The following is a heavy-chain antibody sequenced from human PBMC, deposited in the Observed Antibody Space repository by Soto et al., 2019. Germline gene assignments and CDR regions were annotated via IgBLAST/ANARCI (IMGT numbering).Heavy chain of an antibody. CDR3: AKDYIGVADAFDI. CDR1: GFTFNTYA. CDR2: VSGSGATT. D-gene: IGHD2-15*01. J-gene: IGHJ3*02. Sequence: PGGSLRLSCAAFGFTFNTYAMTWVRQAPGKGLEWVSGVSGSGATTYYASSVKGRFTISRDNSKNTLYLQMNNLRAEDTAVYYCAKDYIGVADAFDIWGQGTMVTVSS. V-gene: IGHV3-23*01.